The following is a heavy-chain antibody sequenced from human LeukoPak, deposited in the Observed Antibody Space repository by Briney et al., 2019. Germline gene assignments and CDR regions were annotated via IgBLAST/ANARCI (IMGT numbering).Heavy chain of an antibody. D-gene: IGHD3-3*01. CDR2: IRSKTDGGTT. CDR3: AKHIYGVVSIQQ. Sequence: GSLRLSCAASGFTFRDAWMTWVRQGPGKGLEWVGRIRSKTDGGTTDYAVSVQGRFTISRDDSKNTLYLQMSSLETEDTAVYYCAKHIYGVVSIQQWGQGTLVTVSS. CDR1: GFTFRDAW. J-gene: IGHJ1*01. V-gene: IGHV3-15*01.